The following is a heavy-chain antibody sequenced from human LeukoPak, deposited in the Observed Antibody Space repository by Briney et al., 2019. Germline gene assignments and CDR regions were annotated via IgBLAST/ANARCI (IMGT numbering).Heavy chain of an antibody. CDR1: GFAFGQYE. D-gene: IGHD3-22*01. CDR3: AKDFPHYYEVPHGMDV. Sequence: GGSLRLSCAASGFAFGQYEMNWVRQAPGKGLEWIAYISDRAGTIYYGDSAEGRFTISRDDAKNSLYLQMNGLRVEDTAIYYCAKDFPHYYEVPHGMDVWGQGTTVTV. V-gene: IGHV3-48*03. CDR2: ISDRAGTI. J-gene: IGHJ6*02.